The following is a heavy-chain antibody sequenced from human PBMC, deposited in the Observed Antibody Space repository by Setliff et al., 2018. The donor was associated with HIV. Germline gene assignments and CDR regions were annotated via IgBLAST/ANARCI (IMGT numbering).Heavy chain of an antibody. CDR3: AKDYFSGYDFRYFFDY. CDR2: IRYDGSNE. CDR1: GFNFNDYG. D-gene: IGHD5-12*01. V-gene: IGHV3-30*02. Sequence: TGGSLRLSCAASGFNFNDYGMHWVRQAPGKGLEWVACIRYDGSNEHYADSVKGRFTISRDNSKNTLALQMTSLRVEDTAAYYCAKDYFSGYDFRYFFDYWGQGALVTVSS. J-gene: IGHJ4*02.